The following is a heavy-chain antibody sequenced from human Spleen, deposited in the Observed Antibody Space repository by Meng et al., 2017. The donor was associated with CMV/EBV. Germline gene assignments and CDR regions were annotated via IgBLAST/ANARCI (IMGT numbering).Heavy chain of an antibody. Sequence: GESLKISCLASGFTFSSYSMNWVRQAPGKGLEWVSSISSSSSYIYYADSVKGRFTISRDNAKNSQYLQMNSLRAEDTAVYYCASQYDFWSGYYNRYFDYWGQGTLVTVSS. CDR2: ISSSSSYI. CDR1: GFTFSSYS. D-gene: IGHD3-3*01. J-gene: IGHJ4*02. V-gene: IGHV3-21*01. CDR3: ASQYDFWSGYYNRYFDY.